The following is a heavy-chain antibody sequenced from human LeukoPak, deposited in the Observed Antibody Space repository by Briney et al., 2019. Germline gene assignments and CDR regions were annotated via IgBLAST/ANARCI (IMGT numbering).Heavy chain of an antibody. Sequence: PSETLSLTCTVSGGSISSYYWSWIRQPPGKGLEWIGEINHSGSTNYNPSLKSRVTISVDTSKNQFSLKLSSVTAADTAVYYCARVPRYYYGSGSHRPYYYYYMDVWGKGTTVTVSS. D-gene: IGHD3-10*01. CDR3: ARVPRYYYGSGSHRPYYYYYMDV. J-gene: IGHJ6*03. CDR1: GGSISSYY. CDR2: INHSGST. V-gene: IGHV4-34*01.